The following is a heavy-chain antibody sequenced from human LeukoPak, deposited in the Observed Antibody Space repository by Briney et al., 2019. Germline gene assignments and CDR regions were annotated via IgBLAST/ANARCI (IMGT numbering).Heavy chain of an antibody. J-gene: IGHJ4*02. CDR3: ARDGWSPDY. V-gene: IGHV3-7*01. Sequence: GGSPRLSCAASGFTFSRYWMSWVRQVPGKGLEWVANIKQDGSEKYYVDSVKGRFTISRDNAKNSLYLQMNSLRAEDTAVYYCARDGWSPDYWGQGTLVTVSS. CDR2: IKQDGSEK. CDR1: GFTFSRYW.